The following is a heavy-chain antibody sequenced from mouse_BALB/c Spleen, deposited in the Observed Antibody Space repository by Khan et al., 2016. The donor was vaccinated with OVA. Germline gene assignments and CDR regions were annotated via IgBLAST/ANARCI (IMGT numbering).Heavy chain of an antibody. CDR2: INTYTGEP. D-gene: IGHD1-1*02. CDR1: GYTFTTYG. Sequence: QIQLVQSGPELKKPGETVKISCKASGYTFTTYGMNWVKQAPGKGLKWMGWINTYTGEPTYVDDFKGRFVFSLETSASTAYLQINNLKNEDTATYFSARVGYSGPMDYWGQGTSVTVSS. CDR3: ARVGYSGPMDY. J-gene: IGHJ4*01. V-gene: IGHV9-3-1*01.